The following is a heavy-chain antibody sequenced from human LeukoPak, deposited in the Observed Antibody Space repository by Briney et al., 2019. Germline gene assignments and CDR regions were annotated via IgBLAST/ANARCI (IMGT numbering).Heavy chain of an antibody. V-gene: IGHV3-7*05. J-gene: IGHJ3*02. CDR3: ARDGMGVIKAFDI. CDR1: GFTFSSYE. D-gene: IGHD3-10*01. Sequence: SGGSLRLSCAASGFTFSSYEMNWVRQAPGKGLEWVANIKQGRSEKYYVDSVKGRFTITRDNAKNSLYLQMNSLRAEDTAVYYCARDGMGVIKAFDIWGQGTMVTVST. CDR2: IKQGRSEK.